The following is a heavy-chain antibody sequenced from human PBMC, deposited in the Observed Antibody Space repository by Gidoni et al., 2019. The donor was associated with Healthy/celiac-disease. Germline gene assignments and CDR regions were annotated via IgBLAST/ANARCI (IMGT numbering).Heavy chain of an antibody. CDR3: AKGESGGPTVFDY. J-gene: IGHJ4*02. D-gene: IGHD4-17*01. Sequence: EVQLLESGGGLVQPGGSLRLACAASGFPFSSSALRWVRQAPGKGPEWVSAISGRGGSTYYADSVEGRFPISRDNSKNTLYLQMNCLRAEDTAVYYCAKGESGGPTVFDYLGQGTLVTVSS. CDR1: GFPFSSSA. CDR2: ISGRGGST. V-gene: IGHV3-23*01.